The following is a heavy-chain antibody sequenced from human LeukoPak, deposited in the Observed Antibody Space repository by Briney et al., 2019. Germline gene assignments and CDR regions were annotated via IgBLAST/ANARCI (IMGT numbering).Heavy chain of an antibody. CDR2: ISSSGSTI. CDR1: GFTFSSYE. V-gene: IGHV3-48*03. D-gene: IGHD3-22*01. CDR3: ARESRDSSGYYYYYYYYYMDV. Sequence: GGSLRLSCAASGFTFSSYEMNWVRQAPGKGLEWVSYISSSGSTIYYADSVKGRFTISRDNAKNSLYLQMNSLRAKDTAVYYCARESRDSSGYYYYYYYYYMDVWGKGTTVTVSS. J-gene: IGHJ6*03.